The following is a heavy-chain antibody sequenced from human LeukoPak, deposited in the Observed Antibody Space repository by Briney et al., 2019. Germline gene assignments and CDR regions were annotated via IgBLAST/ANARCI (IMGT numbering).Heavy chain of an antibody. CDR2: ISGSGGST. CDR3: GKDTYDSSGYLNFDY. Sequence: PGGSLRLSCAASGFTFSSYAMSWVRQAPGKGLEWVSAISGSGGSTYYADSVKGRFTISRDNSKNTLYLQMNSLRAEDTAVYYCGKDTYDSSGYLNFDYWGQGTLVTVSS. J-gene: IGHJ4*02. V-gene: IGHV3-23*01. D-gene: IGHD3-22*01. CDR1: GFTFSSYA.